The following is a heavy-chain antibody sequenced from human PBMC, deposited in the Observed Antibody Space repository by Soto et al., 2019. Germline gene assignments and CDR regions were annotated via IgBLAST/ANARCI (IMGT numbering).Heavy chain of an antibody. Sequence: QLQLQESVPGLVKPSETLSLTCTVSGGSSRSSSYYWGWIRQPPGKGLEWIGSIYYTGNTYYNPSLKRRVTLSVDTSKNQLSLHLTSVTAADTAVYYCARLGGAAAGRYFDFWGQGTLVTGSS. J-gene: IGHJ4*02. CDR3: ARLGGAAAGRYFDF. CDR2: IYYTGNT. CDR1: GGSSRSSSYY. D-gene: IGHD6-13*01. V-gene: IGHV4-39*01.